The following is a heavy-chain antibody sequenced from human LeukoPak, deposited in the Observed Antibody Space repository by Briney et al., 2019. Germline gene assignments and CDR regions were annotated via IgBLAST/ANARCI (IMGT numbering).Heavy chain of an antibody. V-gene: IGHV4-39*01. J-gene: IGHJ4*02. Sequence: SETLSLTCTVSGGSISSSSYYWGWIRQPPGKGLEWIGSIYYGGSTYYHPSLKSLITISVNTSKHQFSLKLSSVTAAYTAVYYCARHRTTGGVIFTFDYWGQGTLVTVSS. D-gene: IGHD3-16*02. CDR3: ARHRTTGGVIFTFDY. CDR2: IYYGGST. CDR1: GGSISSSSYY.